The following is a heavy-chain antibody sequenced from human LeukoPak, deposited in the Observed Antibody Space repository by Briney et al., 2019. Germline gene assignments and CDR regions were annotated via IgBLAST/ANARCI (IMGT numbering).Heavy chain of an antibody. CDR3: ARGLPSGSYYFDY. CDR2: IYSVGPT. J-gene: IGHJ4*02. Sequence: GGSLRLSCAASGFTVSSNYMSWVRQAPGKGLEWVSVIYSVGPTYYPDSVKGRFTTSRNNSKKTLYFQMNSLRAEDTAVYYCARGLPSGSYYFDYWGQGTLVTVSS. CDR1: GFTVSSNY. D-gene: IGHD1-26*01. V-gene: IGHV3-66*01.